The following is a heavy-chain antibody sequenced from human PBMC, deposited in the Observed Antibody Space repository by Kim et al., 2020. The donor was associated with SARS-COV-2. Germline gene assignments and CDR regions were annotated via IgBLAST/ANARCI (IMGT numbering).Heavy chain of an antibody. CDR3: ARRIAAAGRPIGY. V-gene: IGHV1-8*01. J-gene: IGHJ4*02. D-gene: IGHD6-13*01. Sequence: YAQTFQGGVTMTRNTSITTAYMELSSLRSEDTAVYYCARRIAAAGRPIGYWGQGTLVTVSS.